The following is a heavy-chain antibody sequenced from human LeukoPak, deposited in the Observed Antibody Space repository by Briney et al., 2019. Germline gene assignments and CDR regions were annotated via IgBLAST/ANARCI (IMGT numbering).Heavy chain of an antibody. D-gene: IGHD3-3*01. CDR3: ARDEEGDFWSGYWIILGY. J-gene: IGHJ4*02. CDR2: IKQDGSEK. Sequence: PGGSLRLSCAASGFTFSSYWMSWVRQAPGKGLEWVANIKQDGSEKYYVDSVKGRFTISRDNAKNSLYLQMNSLRAEDTAVYYCARDEEGDFWSGYWIILGYWGQGTLVTVSS. V-gene: IGHV3-7*01. CDR1: GFTFSSYW.